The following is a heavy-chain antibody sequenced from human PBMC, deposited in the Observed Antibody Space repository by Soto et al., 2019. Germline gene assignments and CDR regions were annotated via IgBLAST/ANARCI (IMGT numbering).Heavy chain of an antibody. J-gene: IGHJ4*02. CDR2: ISFDGSTK. CDR3: AAHGSGTSFYFDC. V-gene: IGHV3-30-3*01. CDR1: GFTFSGYA. Sequence: QVQLVESRGGVVQPGRSLRLACAAAGFTFSGYAMHWVRQAPGKGLEWVAVISFDGSTKHYADSVKGRFTISRDNSENTLYLQMNSLRAEDTALYYCAAHGSGTSFYFDCSGQGTLVTVSS. D-gene: IGHD3-10*01.